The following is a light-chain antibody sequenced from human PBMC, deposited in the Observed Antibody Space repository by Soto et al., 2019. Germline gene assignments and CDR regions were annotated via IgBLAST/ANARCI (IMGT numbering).Light chain of an antibody. CDR2: DAS. CDR1: QDITNY. J-gene: IGKJ3*01. V-gene: IGKV1-33*01. CDR3: QQYDSLPPFT. Sequence: DIQMTQSPSSLSASVGDRVTITCQASQDITNYLNWYQHKPGKAPKLLIYDASNLETGVPSRFSLSGSGTHFTFTISSLQPEDIATYYCQQYDSLPPFTFGPGTKVDIK.